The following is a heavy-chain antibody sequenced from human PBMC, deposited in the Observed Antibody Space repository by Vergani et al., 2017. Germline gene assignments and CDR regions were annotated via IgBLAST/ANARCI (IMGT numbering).Heavy chain of an antibody. Sequence: EVQLLESGGDLVQPGGSLRLSCAVSGFTFIMHAMSWVRQAPGKGLEWVSTLSASDRRTHYADSVKGRFTISRDNSKNTLYLQMNSLRAEDTAVYYCARALSRGSYPFEYWGQGTLVTVSS. V-gene: IGHV3-23*01. CDR3: ARALSRGSYPFEY. CDR1: GFTFIMHA. D-gene: IGHD1-26*01. CDR2: LSASDRRT. J-gene: IGHJ4*02.